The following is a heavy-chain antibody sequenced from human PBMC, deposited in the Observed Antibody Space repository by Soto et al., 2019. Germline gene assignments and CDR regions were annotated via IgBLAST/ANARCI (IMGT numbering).Heavy chain of an antibody. CDR1: GLTFDDYA. J-gene: IGHJ5*02. D-gene: IGHD3-22*01. CDR3: AKDSYYDSSGYSSGWFDP. V-gene: IGHV3-9*01. Sequence: EVQLVESGGGLVQPGRSLRLSCAASGLTFDDYAMHWVRQAPGKGLEWVSGISWTSGSIGYADSVKGRFTISRDNANNSLYLQMNSLRAEDTALYYCAKDSYYDSSGYSSGWFDPWGQGTLVTVSS. CDR2: ISWTSGSI.